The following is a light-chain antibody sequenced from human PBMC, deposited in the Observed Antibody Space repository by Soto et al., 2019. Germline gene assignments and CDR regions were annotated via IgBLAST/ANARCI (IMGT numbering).Light chain of an antibody. CDR1: SSNIGTYG. V-gene: IGLV1-47*01. J-gene: IGLJ3*02. CDR2: RDG. CDR3: AVWDNSMTAWV. Sequence: QSVLTQPPSASGTPGQRVTISCSGSSSNIGTYGVNWYQQLPGTAPRLLIFRDGQRPSGVPARFFGSKSDTSASLAITGLRSEDEAHYYCAVWDNSMTAWVFGGGTQLTVL.